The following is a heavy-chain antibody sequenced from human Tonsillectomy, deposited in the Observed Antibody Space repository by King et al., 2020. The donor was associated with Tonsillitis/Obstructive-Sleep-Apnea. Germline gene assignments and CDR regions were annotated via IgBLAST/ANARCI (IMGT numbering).Heavy chain of an antibody. CDR1: GGSISSGGYS. D-gene: IGHD4-17*01. J-gene: IGHJ2*01. Sequence: QLQESGSGLVKPSQTLSLTCGVSGGSISSGGYSWSWIRQPPGEGLEWIGYIFHSGSTYYNPSLKSRVTISIDRSKKQFSLRLSSVTAADTAVYYCARGALYGDYDWYFGLWGRGTLVTVSS. CDR2: IFHSGST. V-gene: IGHV4-30-2*01. CDR3: ARGALYGDYDWYFGL.